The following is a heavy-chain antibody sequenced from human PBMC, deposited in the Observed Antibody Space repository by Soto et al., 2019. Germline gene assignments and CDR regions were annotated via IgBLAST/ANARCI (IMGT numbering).Heavy chain of an antibody. J-gene: IGHJ5*02. CDR2: IYYSGST. CDR1: GGSVSSASYY. Sequence: SETLSLTCTVSGGSVSSASYYWSWIRQPPGKGLEWIGYIYYSGSTNYNPSLKSRVTISVDTSKNQFSLKLSSVTAADTAVYYCTRGPPPNWFDPWGQGTLVTVSS. CDR3: TRGPPPNWFDP. V-gene: IGHV4-61*01.